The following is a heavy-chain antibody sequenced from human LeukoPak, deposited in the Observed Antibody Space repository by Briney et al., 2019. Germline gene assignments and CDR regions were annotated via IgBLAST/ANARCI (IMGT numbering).Heavy chain of an antibody. CDR3: ARSLYDYVWGSYRYYFDY. CDR2: SDPEDGEI. J-gene: IGHJ4*02. CDR1: GNSHTELS. Sequence: ASVKVSCKVSGNSHTELSMHWVRQAPGKGLEWMGGSDPEDGEITYAQKFQGRVTMTEDTFTATFYMELTSLRYEDTAVYYCARSLYDYVWGSYRYYFDYWSQGTLVTVSS. D-gene: IGHD3-16*02. V-gene: IGHV1-24*01.